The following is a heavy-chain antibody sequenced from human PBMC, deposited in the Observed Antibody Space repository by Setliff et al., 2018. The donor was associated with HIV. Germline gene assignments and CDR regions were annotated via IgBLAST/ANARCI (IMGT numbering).Heavy chain of an antibody. CDR3: ATYNTKAAFAA. Sequence: PGGSLRLSCAASGFTFDRYWMHWVRQAPGKGLVWIGLIRNKNDGGTTEHAAPMKGRFTISRDDAKNTLYLQVDSLDTEDSAIYYCATYNTKAAFAAWGQGTRVTVSS. CDR2: IRNKNDGGTT. D-gene: IGHD1-1*01. V-gene: IGHV3-15*01. CDR1: GFTFDRYW. J-gene: IGHJ3*01.